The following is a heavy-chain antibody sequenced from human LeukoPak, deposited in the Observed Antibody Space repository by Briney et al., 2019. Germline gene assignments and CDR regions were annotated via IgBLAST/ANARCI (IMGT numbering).Heavy chain of an antibody. Sequence: SETLSLTCIVSGGSISGYYWSWIRQPPGKGLEWIGEINHSGSTNYNPSLKSRVTISVDTSKNQFSLKLSSVTAADTAVYYCARSPLNRYCSGGSCYRVAPAIYYYYYGMDVWGQGTTVTVSS. CDR1: GGSISGYY. J-gene: IGHJ6*02. V-gene: IGHV4-34*01. CDR3: ARSPLNRYCSGGSCYRVAPAIYYYYYGMDV. CDR2: INHSGST. D-gene: IGHD2-15*01.